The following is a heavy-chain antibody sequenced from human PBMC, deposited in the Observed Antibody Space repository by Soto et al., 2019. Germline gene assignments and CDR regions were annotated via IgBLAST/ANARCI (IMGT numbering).Heavy chain of an antibody. CDR3: ARNNCSGGSCYSPIISHYYYYMDV. CDR2: IIPILGIA. CDR1: GGTFSSYT. V-gene: IGHV1-69*02. Sequence: ASVKVSCKASGGTFSSYTISWVRQAPGQGLEWMGRIIPILGIANYAQKFQGRVTITADKSTSTAYMELSSLRSEDTAVYYCARNNCSGGSCYSPIISHYYYYMDVWGKGTTVTVSS. D-gene: IGHD2-15*01. J-gene: IGHJ6*03.